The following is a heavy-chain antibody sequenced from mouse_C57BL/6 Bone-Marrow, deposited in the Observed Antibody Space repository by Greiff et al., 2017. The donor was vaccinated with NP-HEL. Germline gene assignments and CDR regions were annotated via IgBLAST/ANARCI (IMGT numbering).Heavy chain of an antibody. J-gene: IGHJ2*01. D-gene: IGHD1-1*01. Sequence: VQLQQSGAELARPGASVKLSCKASGYTFTSYGISWVKQRTGQGLEWIGEIYPRSGNTYYNEKFKGKATLTADKSSSTAYMELRSLTSEDSAVYFCARRYYYGSSFDDWGQGTTLTVSS. CDR1: GYTFTSYG. CDR3: ARRYYYGSSFDD. CDR2: IYPRSGNT. V-gene: IGHV1-81*01.